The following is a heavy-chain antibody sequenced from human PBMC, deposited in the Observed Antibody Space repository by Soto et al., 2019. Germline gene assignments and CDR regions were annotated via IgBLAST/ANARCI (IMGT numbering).Heavy chain of an antibody. CDR1: GFTFSSYA. J-gene: IGHJ4*02. D-gene: IGHD3-9*01. CDR3: AKEGVVRYFDWLLSPYFDY. V-gene: IGHV3-23*01. CDR2: ISGSGGST. Sequence: EVQLLESGGGLVQPGGSLRLSCAASGFTFSSYAMSWVRQAPGKGLEWVSAISGSGGSTYYADSVKGRFTISRDNSKHTRYLQMNSLRAEDTAVYYCAKEGVVRYFDWLLSPYFDYWGQGTLVTVSS.